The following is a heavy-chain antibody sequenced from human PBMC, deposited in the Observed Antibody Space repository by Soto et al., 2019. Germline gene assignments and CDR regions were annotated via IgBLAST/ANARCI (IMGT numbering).Heavy chain of an antibody. Sequence: ASVKVFCKASGYTFTSYAMHWVRQAPGQRLEWMGWINAGNGNTKNSQKFQGRVTITRDTSASTAYMELSSLRSEDTAVYYCARWVNTMVRGVIRAFYYWGQGTLVTVSS. CDR3: ARWVNTMVRGVIRAFYY. J-gene: IGHJ4*02. CDR2: INAGNGNT. CDR1: GYTFTSYA. D-gene: IGHD3-10*01. V-gene: IGHV1-3*01.